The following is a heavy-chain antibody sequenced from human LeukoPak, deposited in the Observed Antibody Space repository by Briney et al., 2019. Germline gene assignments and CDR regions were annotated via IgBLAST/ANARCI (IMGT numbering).Heavy chain of an antibody. Sequence: SETLSLTCTVSGGSFSSYYWSWIRQPPGKGLEWIGYIYYSGSTNYNPSLKSRVTISRDTSKNQFSLKLRSVTAADTAVYYCTSGGMVSGDYWGHGTLVTVSS. CDR1: GGSFSSYY. CDR2: IYYSGST. J-gene: IGHJ4*01. V-gene: IGHV4-59*01. D-gene: IGHD2-8*01. CDR3: TSGGMVSGDY.